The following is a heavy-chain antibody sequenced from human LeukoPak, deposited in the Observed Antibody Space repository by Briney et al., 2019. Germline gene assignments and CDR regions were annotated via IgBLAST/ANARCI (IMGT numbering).Heavy chain of an antibody. J-gene: IGHJ4*02. V-gene: IGHV4-31*03. CDR2: IYYNGST. Sequence: PSQTLSLTCTVSGGSISSGGYSWSWIRQHPGKGLEWIGYIYYNGSTYYNPSLKSRVTISVDTSKNQFSLKLSSVTATDTAVYYCARRVSSGSLDYWGQGTLVTVSS. CDR1: GGSISSGGYS. D-gene: IGHD3-22*01. CDR3: ARRVSSGSLDY.